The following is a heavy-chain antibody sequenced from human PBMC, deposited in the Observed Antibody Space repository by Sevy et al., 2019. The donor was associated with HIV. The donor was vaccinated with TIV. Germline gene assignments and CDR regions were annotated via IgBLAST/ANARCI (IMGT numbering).Heavy chain of an antibody. CDR3: ARDLPHFLPWELSRGSDF. Sequence: GGSLRLSCTAYGFTFSNYAVHWVRQAPGKGLEWVAIISHDEIHKDFADSVRGRFSISRDTSKNTIYLQMNSLRPEDTAGYYCARDLPHFLPWELSRGSDFWGQGTLVTVSS. J-gene: IGHJ4*02. D-gene: IGHD3-16*01. CDR2: ISHDEIHK. V-gene: IGHV3-30*04. CDR1: GFTFSNYA.